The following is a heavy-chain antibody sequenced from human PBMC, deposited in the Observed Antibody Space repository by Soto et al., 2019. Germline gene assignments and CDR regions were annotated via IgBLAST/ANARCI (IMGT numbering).Heavy chain of an antibody. D-gene: IGHD2-2*01. CDR1: GFTFSSYS. J-gene: IGHJ4*02. Sequence: EVQLVESGGGLVKPGGSLRLSCAASGFTFSSYSMNWVRQAPGKGLEWVSSISSSSSYIYYADSVKGRFTISRDNAKNSLYLQMNSLRAEDTAVYYCARDWSSPPRFCSSTSCLVTAMGYWGQGTLVTVSS. CDR3: ARDWSSPPRFCSSTSCLVTAMGY. CDR2: ISSSSSYI. V-gene: IGHV3-21*01.